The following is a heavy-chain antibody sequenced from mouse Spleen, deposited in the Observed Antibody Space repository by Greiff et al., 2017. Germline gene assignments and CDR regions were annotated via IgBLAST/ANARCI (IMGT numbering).Heavy chain of an antibody. CDR2: IHPNSGST. CDR1: GYTFTSYW. CDR3: ARNDYYAMDY. J-gene: IGHJ4*01. Sequence: QVQLQQPGAELVKPGASVKLSCKASGYTFTSYWMHWVKQRPGPGLEWIGMIHPNSGSTNYNEKFKSKATLTVDKSSSTAYMQLSSLTSEDSAVYYCARNDYYAMDYWGQGTSVTVSS. V-gene: IGHV1-64*01.